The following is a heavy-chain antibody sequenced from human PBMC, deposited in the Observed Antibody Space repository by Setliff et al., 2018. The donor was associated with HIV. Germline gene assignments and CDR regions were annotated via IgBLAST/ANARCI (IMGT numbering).Heavy chain of an antibody. J-gene: IGHJ1*01. CDR3: AQAQTSVSGSYYQYLQH. CDR2: LSGSGGST. Sequence: GGSLRLSCAASELTFSNYAMTWVRQAPGKGLEWVSSLSGSGGSTYYADSVKGRFTTSRDNSKNTLYLRMNSLRAEDTAVYYCAQAQTSVSGSYYQYLQHWGQGTLVTV. D-gene: IGHD3-10*01. CDR1: ELTFSNYA. V-gene: IGHV3-23*01.